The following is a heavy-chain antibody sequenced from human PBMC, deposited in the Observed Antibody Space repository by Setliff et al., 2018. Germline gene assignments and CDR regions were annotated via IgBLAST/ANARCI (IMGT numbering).Heavy chain of an antibody. J-gene: IGHJ6*03. CDR3: AREGVDTRSSTDYRYYMDV. CDR2: TIPIFGTT. D-gene: IGHD5-18*01. V-gene: IGHV1-69*05. CDR1: GGTFSSYG. Sequence: ASVKVSCKASGGTFSSYGISWVRQAPGQGLEWMGGTIPIFGTTHYAQEFQGRVTIITDESTSTAYMELSSLRFEDTAVYYCAREGVDTRSSTDYRYYMDVWGKGSRVTVSS.